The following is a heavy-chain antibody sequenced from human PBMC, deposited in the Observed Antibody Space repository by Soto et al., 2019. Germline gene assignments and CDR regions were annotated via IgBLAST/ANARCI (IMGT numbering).Heavy chain of an antibody. Sequence: QVQLVESGGGVVQPGRSLRLSCAASGFTFSSYAMHWVRQAPGKGLEWVAVISYDGSNKYYADSVKGRFTISRDNSKNTLYLQMNSLRAEDTAVYYCARAYPLAVAGIIWPPFDYWGQGTLVTVSS. V-gene: IGHV3-30-3*01. CDR1: GFTFSSYA. CDR2: ISYDGSNK. CDR3: ARAYPLAVAGIIWPPFDY. D-gene: IGHD6-19*01. J-gene: IGHJ4*02.